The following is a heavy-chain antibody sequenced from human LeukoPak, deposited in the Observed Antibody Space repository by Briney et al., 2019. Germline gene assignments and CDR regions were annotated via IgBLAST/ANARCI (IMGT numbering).Heavy chain of an antibody. V-gene: IGHV1-2*02. Sequence: ASVKVSCKASGYTFTGYYMRWVRQAPGQGLEWMGWINPNSGGTNYAQKFQGRVTMTRDTSISTAYMELSRLRSDDTAVYYCARGGTMIVVVSPLDYWGQGTLVTVSS. D-gene: IGHD3-22*01. CDR3: ARGGTMIVVVSPLDY. J-gene: IGHJ4*02. CDR2: INPNSGGT. CDR1: GYTFTGYY.